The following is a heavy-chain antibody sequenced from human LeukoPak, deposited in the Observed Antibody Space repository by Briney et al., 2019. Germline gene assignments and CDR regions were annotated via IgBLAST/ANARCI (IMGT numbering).Heavy chain of an antibody. CDR1: GFTFSSYA. CDR3: ARESYDILTGFVVRWFDP. CDR2: ISYDGSNK. V-gene: IGHV3-30*04. J-gene: IGHJ5*02. D-gene: IGHD3-9*01. Sequence: PGGSLRLSCAASGFTFSSYAMHWVRQAPGKGLEWVAVISYDGSNKYYADSVKGRFTISRDNSKNTLYLQMNSQRAEDTAVYYCARESYDILTGFVVRWFDPWGQGTLVTVSS.